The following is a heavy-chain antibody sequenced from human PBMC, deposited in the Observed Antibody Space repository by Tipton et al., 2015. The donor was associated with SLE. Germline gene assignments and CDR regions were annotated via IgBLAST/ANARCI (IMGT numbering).Heavy chain of an antibody. CDR1: GYSISSGYY. CDR2: IYHSGST. D-gene: IGHD1-1*01. V-gene: IGHV4-38-2*02. Sequence: TLFLTCAVSGYSISSGYYWGWIRQPPGKGLEWIGSIYHSGSTYYNPSLKSRVTISVDTSKNQFSLKLSSVTAADTAVYYCARDHRAVWKSAFDIWGQGTMVTVSS. CDR3: ARDHRAVWKSAFDI. J-gene: IGHJ3*02.